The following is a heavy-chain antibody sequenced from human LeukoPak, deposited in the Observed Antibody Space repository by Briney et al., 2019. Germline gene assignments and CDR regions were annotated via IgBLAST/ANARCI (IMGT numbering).Heavy chain of an antibody. D-gene: IGHD4-17*01. V-gene: IGHV1-69*13. J-gene: IGHJ4*02. Sequence: GASVKVSCKASGGSFSNYAISWVRQAPGQGLEWMGGIIPIFGTANYAQKFQGRVTITADESTSTAYMELSSLRSEDTAVYYCARTAFGPYGDYPPYFDYWGQGTLVTVSS. CDR3: ARTAFGPYGDYPPYFDY. CDR2: IIPIFGTA. CDR1: GGSFSNYA.